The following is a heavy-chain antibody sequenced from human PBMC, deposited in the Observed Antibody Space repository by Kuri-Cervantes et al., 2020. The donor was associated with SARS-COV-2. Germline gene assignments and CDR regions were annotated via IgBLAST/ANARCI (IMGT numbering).Heavy chain of an antibody. CDR1: GFIFSSYY. J-gene: IGHJ5*02. D-gene: IGHD2-15*01. CDR2: IYDDDTT. CDR3: ATKDGVASTP. Sequence: GESLKISCAGSGFIFSSYYMNWVRLAPGQRLEWVSIIYDDDTTDYADSVKGRFTISRDNSNNTLYLQMNNLRAEDTAVYYCATKDGVASTPWGPGTLVTVSS. V-gene: IGHV3-53*01.